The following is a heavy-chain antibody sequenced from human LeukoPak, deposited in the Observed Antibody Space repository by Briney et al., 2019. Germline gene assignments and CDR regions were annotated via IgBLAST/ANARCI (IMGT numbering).Heavy chain of an antibody. D-gene: IGHD2-2*01. CDR1: GFTFSSYG. CDR3: AKGEVVPAAMGEYFQH. V-gene: IGHV3-30*18. J-gene: IGHJ1*01. CDR2: ISYDGGNK. Sequence: GGSLRLSCAASGFTFSSYGMHWVRQAPGKGLEWVAVISYDGGNKYYADSVKGRFTISRDNSKNTLYLQMNSLRAEDTAVYYCAKGEVVPAAMGEYFQHWGQGTLVTVSS.